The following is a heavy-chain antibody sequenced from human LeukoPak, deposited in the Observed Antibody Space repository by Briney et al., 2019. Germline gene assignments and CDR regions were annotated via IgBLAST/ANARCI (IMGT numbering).Heavy chain of an antibody. J-gene: IGHJ4*02. Sequence: SETLSLTCTVSGVSISSYYWSWIRQPPGKGLEWIGYIYYSGSTNYNPSLKSRVTISVDTSKNQFSLKLSSVTAADTAVYYCAGYSSGPPDYWGRGTLVTVSS. CDR3: AGYSSGPPDY. CDR2: IYYSGST. CDR1: GVSISSYY. V-gene: IGHV4-59*01. D-gene: IGHD6-19*01.